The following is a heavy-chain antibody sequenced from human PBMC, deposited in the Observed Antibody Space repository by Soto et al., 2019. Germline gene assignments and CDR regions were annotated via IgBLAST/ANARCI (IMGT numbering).Heavy chain of an antibody. CDR3: AGARYNWNSVPDY. CDR1: GYSFTSYW. CDR2: IDPSDSYT. V-gene: IGHV5-10-1*01. D-gene: IGHD1-7*01. Sequence: LNISCKGSGYSFTSYWISWVRQMPGKGLEWMGRIDPSDSYTNYSPSFQGHVTISADKSISTAYLQWSSLKASDTAMYYCAGARYNWNSVPDYWGQGTLVTVSS. J-gene: IGHJ4*02.